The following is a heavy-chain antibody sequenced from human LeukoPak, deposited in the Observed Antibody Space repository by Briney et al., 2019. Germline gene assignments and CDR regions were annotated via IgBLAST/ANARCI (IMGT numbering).Heavy chain of an antibody. Sequence: GRSLRLSCAASGFTFSSYAMHWVRQAPGKGLEWVAVISYDGSNKYYADSVKGRFTISRDNSKNTLYLQMNSLRAEDTAVYYCAKDRPTTVSGYYYGMDVWGQGTTVTVSS. CDR1: GFTFSSYA. CDR2: ISYDGSNK. V-gene: IGHV3-30-3*01. CDR3: AKDRPTTVSGYYYGMDV. J-gene: IGHJ6*02. D-gene: IGHD4-11*01.